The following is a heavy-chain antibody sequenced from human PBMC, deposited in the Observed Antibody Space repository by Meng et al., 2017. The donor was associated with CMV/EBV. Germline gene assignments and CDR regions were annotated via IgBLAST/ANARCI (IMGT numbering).Heavy chain of an antibody. V-gene: IGHV4-4*02. CDR1: GGSIGSSCC. Sequence: SGGSIGSSCCWRGVRQPPGKGLEWIGGIYHSGSTNYNPSLKSRVTISVDKSKNQFSLKLSSVTAADTAVYYCARGKVGSSSLWYFDLWGRGTLVTVSS. CDR2: IYHSGST. J-gene: IGHJ2*01. CDR3: ARGKVGSSSLWYFDL. D-gene: IGHD6-6*01.